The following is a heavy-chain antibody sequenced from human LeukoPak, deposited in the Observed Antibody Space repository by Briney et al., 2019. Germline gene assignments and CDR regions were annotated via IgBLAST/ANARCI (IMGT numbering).Heavy chain of an antibody. CDR1: GGSISSYY. J-gene: IGHJ4*02. CDR3: ARGGGGYCSGGSCSYYFDY. Sequence: SETLSLTCTVSGGSISSYYWSWIRQLPGKGLEWIGYIYYSGSTNYNPSLKSRVTISVDTSKNQFSLKLSSVTAADTAVYYCARGGGGYCSGGSCSYYFDYWGQGTLVTASS. CDR2: IYYSGST. D-gene: IGHD2-15*01. V-gene: IGHV4-59*01.